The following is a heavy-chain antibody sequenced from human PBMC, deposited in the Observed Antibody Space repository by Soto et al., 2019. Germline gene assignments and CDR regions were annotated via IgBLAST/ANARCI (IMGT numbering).Heavy chain of an antibody. CDR1: GGSISFDHYH. Sequence: QVQLQQSGPGLVKPSQTLSLTCTVSGGSISFDHYHWTWIRQPPGKGLEWIGYVHYSGSVLYNPSLQSTVSISVDTSKNQFSLKLSSVTAADTAVYFCAREDDGGDRDYYGLDVWGQGTTVTVSS. J-gene: IGHJ6*02. V-gene: IGHV4-30-4*01. D-gene: IGHD2-21*02. CDR3: AREDDGGDRDYYGLDV. CDR2: VHYSGSV.